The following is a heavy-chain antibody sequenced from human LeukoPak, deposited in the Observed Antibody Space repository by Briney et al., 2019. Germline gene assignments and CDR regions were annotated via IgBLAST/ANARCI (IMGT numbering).Heavy chain of an antibody. CDR1: GFTFSSYW. D-gene: IGHD4-17*01. CDR2: LNSDGSST. V-gene: IGHV3-74*01. Sequence: GGSLRLSCPASGFTFSSYWMHWVRHAPGKGLVWVSRLNSDGSSTSYADSVKGRFTISRDNAKNTLYLQMNSLRAEDTAVYYCARGNYGDYVSPPVHGYWGQGTLVTVSS. CDR3: ARGNYGDYVSPPVHGY. J-gene: IGHJ4*02.